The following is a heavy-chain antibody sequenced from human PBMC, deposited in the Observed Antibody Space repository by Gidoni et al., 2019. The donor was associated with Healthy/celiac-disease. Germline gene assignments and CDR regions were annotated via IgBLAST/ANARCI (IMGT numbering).Heavy chain of an antibody. V-gene: IGHV3-7*01. D-gene: IGHD5-18*01. CDR2: IKQDGSEK. Sequence: EVQLVESGGGLVQPGGSLRLSCAASGFTFSSYWMSWVRQAPGKGLEWVANIKQDGSEKYYVDSVKGRFTISRDNAKNSLYLQMNSLRAEDTAVYYCAIDFYPPGGYSYGYDYYCGMDVWGQGTTVTVSS. CDR1: GFTFSSYW. J-gene: IGHJ6*02. CDR3: AIDFYPPGGYSYGYDYYCGMDV.